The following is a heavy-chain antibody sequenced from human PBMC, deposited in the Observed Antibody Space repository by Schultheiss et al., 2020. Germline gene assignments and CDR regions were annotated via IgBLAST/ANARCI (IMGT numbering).Heavy chain of an antibody. CDR1: GFTFDDYA. CDR2: ISWNSGSI. D-gene: IGHD1-26*01. CDR3: AKASGSYYVSDYFDY. V-gene: IGHV3-9*01. J-gene: IGHJ4*02. Sequence: GGSLILSCAASGFTFDDYAMHWVRQAQGKGLEWVSGISWNSGSIGYADSVKGRFTISRDNAKNSLYLQMNSLRAEDTALYYCAKASGSYYVSDYFDYWGQGTLVTVSS.